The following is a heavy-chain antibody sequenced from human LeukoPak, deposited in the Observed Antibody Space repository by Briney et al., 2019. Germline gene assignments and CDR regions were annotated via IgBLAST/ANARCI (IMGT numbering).Heavy chain of an antibody. Sequence: EGSLRLSCAASGFTLSSYAMSWVRQAPGKGLEWVSTISDSGRSTYFADSVKGRFTISRDNSKNTPYLQMNSLRAEDTAVYYFAKEPTPGGAFYFDYWGQGTLVTVSS. CDR3: AKEPTPGGAFYFDY. CDR2: ISDSGRST. CDR1: GFTLSSYA. D-gene: IGHD3-10*01. J-gene: IGHJ4*02. V-gene: IGHV3-23*01.